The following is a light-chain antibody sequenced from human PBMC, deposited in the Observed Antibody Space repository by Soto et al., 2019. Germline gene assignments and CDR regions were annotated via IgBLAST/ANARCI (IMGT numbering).Light chain of an antibody. CDR3: QHYVNWPLN. V-gene: IGKV3-15*01. CDR2: DTS. CDR1: QGVGDP. J-gene: IGKJ4*01. Sequence: ELVITQSPATLSVSPGEGATLSCRARQGVGDPLAWYQQTTGQPPRLLIYDTSIRATGVPARFSGSRSGAEFTLTISSLQSEDFAVYYCQHYVNWPLNFGGGTKVDIK.